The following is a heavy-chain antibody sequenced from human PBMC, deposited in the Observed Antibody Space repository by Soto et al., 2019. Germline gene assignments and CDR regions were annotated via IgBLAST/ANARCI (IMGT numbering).Heavy chain of an antibody. CDR3: AKDRRAGGNYGFDSDF. V-gene: IGHV3-23*01. Sequence: EVQLLESGGGLVQPGGSLRLSCAASGFTFSSYGMTWVRQAPGKGLEWVSFSSATGAGTYYAASVKGRFTISRDNSKNPLYLQMTRLRADDTAVYYCAKDRRAGGNYGFDSDFWGQGALVIVSS. J-gene: IGHJ4*02. CDR2: SSATGAGT. CDR1: GFTFSSYG. D-gene: IGHD1-7*01.